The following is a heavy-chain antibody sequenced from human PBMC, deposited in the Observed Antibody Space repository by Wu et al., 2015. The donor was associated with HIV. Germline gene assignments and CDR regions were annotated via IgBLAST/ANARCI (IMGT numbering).Heavy chain of an antibody. D-gene: IGHD2-15*01. J-gene: IGHJ4*02. V-gene: IGHV1-69*13. Sequence: QVQLVQSGAEMKKPGSSVKVSCKASGGTFSSYAINWVRQAPGQGLEWMGRIIPMFGAPDYARKFLGRITITADASTTTSYLELRSLKSQDTGIYFCARRPQLVDQWGQGTLVTVSS. CDR3: ARRPQLVDQ. CDR2: IIPMFGAP. CDR1: GGTFSSYA.